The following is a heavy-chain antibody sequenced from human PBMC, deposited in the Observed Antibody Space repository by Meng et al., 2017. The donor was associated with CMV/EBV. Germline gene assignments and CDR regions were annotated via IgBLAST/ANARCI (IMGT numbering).Heavy chain of an antibody. J-gene: IGHJ5*02. Sequence: GESLKISCAASGFTVSSNYMSWVRQAPGKGLEWVSVIYSGGSTYYADSVKGRFTISRDKSKNTLYLQMNSLRAEDTAVYYCASMVVTRGWFDPWGQGTLVTVSS. V-gene: IGHV3-53*01. D-gene: IGHD4/OR15-4a*01. CDR3: ASMVVTRGWFDP. CDR1: GFTVSSNY. CDR2: IYSGGST.